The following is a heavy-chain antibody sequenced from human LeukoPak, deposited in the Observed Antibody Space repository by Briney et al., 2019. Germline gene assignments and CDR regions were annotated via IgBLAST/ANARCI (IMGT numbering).Heavy chain of an antibody. CDR1: GYTFTSYG. V-gene: IGHV1-18*01. Sequence: ASVKVSCKASGYTFTSYGISWVRQAPGQGLEWMGWISAYNGNTNYAQKLQGRVTMTTDTSTSTAYMELRSLRSEDTAVYYCARDAGRGYSGYDTLGYWGQGTLVTVSS. J-gene: IGHJ4*02. CDR3: ARDAGRGYSGYDTLGY. D-gene: IGHD5-12*01. CDR2: ISAYNGNT.